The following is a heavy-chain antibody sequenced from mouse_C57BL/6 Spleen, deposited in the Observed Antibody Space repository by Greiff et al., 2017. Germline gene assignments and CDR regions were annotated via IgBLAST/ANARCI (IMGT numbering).Heavy chain of an antibody. CDR2: IYPGDGDT. CDR3: ARGVLTTVVATNFDY. D-gene: IGHD1-1*01. J-gene: IGHJ2*01. Sequence: QVQLKESGAELVKPGASVKISCKASGYAFSSYWMNWVKQRPGKGLEWIGQIYPGDGDTNYNGKFKGKATLTADKSSSTAYMQLSSLTSEDSAVYFCARGVLTTVVATNFDYWGQGTTLTVSS. CDR1: GYAFSSYW. V-gene: IGHV1-80*01.